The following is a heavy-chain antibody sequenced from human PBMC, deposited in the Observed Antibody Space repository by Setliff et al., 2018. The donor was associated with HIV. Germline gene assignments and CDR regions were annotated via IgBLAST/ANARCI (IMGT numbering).Heavy chain of an antibody. V-gene: IGHV5-51*01. CDR3: ARIMYSSSWYGYYYYYYMDV. CDR1: GYSFTSNW. D-gene: IGHD6-13*01. Sequence: ESLKISCKGSGYSFTSNWIGWVRQMPGKGLEWMGIIYPGDSDTRYSPSFQGQVTISADKSNSTAYLQWRSLKASDTAKYYCARIMYSSSWYGYYYYYYMDVWGKGTTVTVSS. CDR2: IYPGDSDT. J-gene: IGHJ6*03.